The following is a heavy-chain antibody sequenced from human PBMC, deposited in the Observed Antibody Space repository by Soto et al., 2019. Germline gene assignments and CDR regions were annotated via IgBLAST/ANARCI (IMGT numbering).Heavy chain of an antibody. D-gene: IGHD6-25*01. CDR2: IYHSGST. CDR1: GGSISSGGYS. V-gene: IGHV4-30-2*01. CDR3: AGIAANYYYGMDV. Sequence: PSETLSLTCAVSGGSISSGGYSWSWIRQPPGKGLEWIGYIYHSGSTYYNPSLKSRVTISVDRSKNQFSLKLSSVTAADTAVYYCAGIAANYYYGMDVWGQGTTVT. J-gene: IGHJ6*02.